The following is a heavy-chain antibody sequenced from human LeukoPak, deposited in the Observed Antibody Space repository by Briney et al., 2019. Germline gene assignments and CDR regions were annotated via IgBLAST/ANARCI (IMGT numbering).Heavy chain of an antibody. CDR2: INSDGSST. J-gene: IGHJ5*02. CDR3: ARIAMVRGVIITDWFDP. V-gene: IGHV3-74*01. CDR1: GFTFSSYW. D-gene: IGHD3-10*01. Sequence: GGSLRLSCAASGFTFSSYWMHWVRQAPGKGLVWVSRINSDGSSTSYADSVKGRFTISRDNAKNTLYLQMNSLRAEDTAVYYCARIAMVRGVIITDWFDPWGQGTLVTVSS.